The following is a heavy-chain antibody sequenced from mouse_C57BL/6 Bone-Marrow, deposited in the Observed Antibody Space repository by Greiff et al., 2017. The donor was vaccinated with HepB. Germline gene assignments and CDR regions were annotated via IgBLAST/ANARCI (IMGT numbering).Heavy chain of an antibody. CDR2: IYPGSGNT. CDR3: AREGAQATFDY. CDR1: GYTFTDYY. Sequence: QVQLQQSGAELVRPGASVKLSCKASGYTFTDYYINWVKQRPGQGLEWIARIYPGSGNTYYNEKFKGKATLTAEKSSSTAYMQLSSLTSEDSAVYCCAREGAQATFDYWGQGTTLTVSS. V-gene: IGHV1-76*01. J-gene: IGHJ2*01. D-gene: IGHD3-2*02.